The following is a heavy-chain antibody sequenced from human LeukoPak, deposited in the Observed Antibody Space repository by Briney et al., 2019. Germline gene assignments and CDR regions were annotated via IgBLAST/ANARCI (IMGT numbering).Heavy chain of an antibody. CDR1: GYTFTGYY. CDR3: ANDSGDWNDGGY. D-gene: IGHD1-1*01. CDR2: INPNSGGT. J-gene: IGHJ4*02. Sequence: GASVKVSCKASGYTFTGYYMHWVRQAPGQGLEWMGRINPNSGGTNYAQKFQGRVTMTGDTSISTAYMELSRLRSDDTAVYYCANDSGDWNDGGYWGQGTLVTVSS. V-gene: IGHV1-2*06.